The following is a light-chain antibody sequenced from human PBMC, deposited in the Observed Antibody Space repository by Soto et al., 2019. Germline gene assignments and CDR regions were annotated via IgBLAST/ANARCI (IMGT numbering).Light chain of an antibody. V-gene: IGKV1-6*01. CDR1: QGIRSA. Sequence: IQMTQSPSSVSASVGDRVTITCRTSQGIRSALGWYQQKPGKVPKLLIYAASTLQSGVPSRFSGSGSGRDFTLTISSLQPEDFATYYCLLDYAYFWAFGQGTKV. CDR3: LLDYAYFWA. J-gene: IGKJ1*01. CDR2: AAS.